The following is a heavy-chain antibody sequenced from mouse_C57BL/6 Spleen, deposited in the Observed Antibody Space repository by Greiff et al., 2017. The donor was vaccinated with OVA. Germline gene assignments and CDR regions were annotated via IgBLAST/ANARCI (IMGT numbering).Heavy chain of an antibody. Sequence: VQLQQPGAELVMPGASVKLSCKASGYTFTSYWMHWVKQRPGQGLEWIGEIDPSDSYTNYNQKFKGKSTLTVDKSSSTAYMQLSSLTSEDSAVYYCARRYDGYYPHYFDYWGQGTTLTVSS. J-gene: IGHJ2*01. CDR3: ARRYDGYYPHYFDY. V-gene: IGHV1-69*01. CDR2: IDPSDSYT. CDR1: GYTFTSYW. D-gene: IGHD2-3*01.